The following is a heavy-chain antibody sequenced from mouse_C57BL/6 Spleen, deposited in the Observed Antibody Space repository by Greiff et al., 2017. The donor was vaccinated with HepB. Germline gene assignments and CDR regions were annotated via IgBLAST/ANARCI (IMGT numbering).Heavy chain of an antibody. V-gene: IGHV1-82*01. J-gene: IGHJ1*03. CDR2: IYPGDGDT. Sequence: QVQLQQSGPELVKPGASVKISCKASGYAFSSSWMNWVKQRPGKGLEWIGRIYPGDGDTNYNGKFKGKATLTADKSSSTAYMQLSSLTSEDSAVYFCARGTTVVEGGYFDVWGTGTTVTVSS. CDR3: ARGTTVVEGGYFDV. CDR1: GYAFSSSW. D-gene: IGHD1-1*01.